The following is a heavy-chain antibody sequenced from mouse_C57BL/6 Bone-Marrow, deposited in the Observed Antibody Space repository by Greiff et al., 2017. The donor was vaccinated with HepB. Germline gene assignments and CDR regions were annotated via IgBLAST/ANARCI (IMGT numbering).Heavy chain of an antibody. CDR1: GYTFTSYW. V-gene: IGHV1-55*01. Sequence: VKLQQPGAELVKPGASVKMSCKASGYTFTSYWITWVKQRPGQGLEWIGDIYPGSGSTNYNEKFKSKATLTVDTSSSTAYMQLSSLTSEYSAVYYCARGRPGGSFFDYWGQGTTLTVSS. CDR2: IYPGSGST. J-gene: IGHJ2*01. D-gene: IGHD1-1*01. CDR3: ARGRPGGSFFDY.